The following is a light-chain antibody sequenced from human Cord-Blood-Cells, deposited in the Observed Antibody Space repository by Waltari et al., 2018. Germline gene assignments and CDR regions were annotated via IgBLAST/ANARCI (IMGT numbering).Light chain of an antibody. Sequence: DIQMTQSPFSLSASVGDRVPITCRASQSISSYLNQYQQKPGKAPKFLIFAASSLQSGAPSRISGSRAGTDVSLTFSSLLPEDFATYCCQPSLSTPWTFDRGPKVEI. CDR1: QSISSY. V-gene: IGKV1-39*01. CDR3: QPSLSTPWT. CDR2: AAS. J-gene: IGKJ1*01.